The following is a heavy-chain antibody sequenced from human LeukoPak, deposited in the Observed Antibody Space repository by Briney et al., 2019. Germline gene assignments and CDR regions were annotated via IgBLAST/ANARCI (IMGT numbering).Heavy chain of an antibody. Sequence: GGSLRLSCAASGFTFSSYSMNWVRQAPGKGLEWVSSISSSSSYIYYADSVKGRFTISRDNAKNSLYLQMNSLRAEDTAVYYCAREASGSSGWSDYWGQGTLVTVSS. CDR1: GFTFSSYS. V-gene: IGHV3-21*01. D-gene: IGHD6-19*01. J-gene: IGHJ4*02. CDR3: AREASGSSGWSDY. CDR2: ISSSSSYI.